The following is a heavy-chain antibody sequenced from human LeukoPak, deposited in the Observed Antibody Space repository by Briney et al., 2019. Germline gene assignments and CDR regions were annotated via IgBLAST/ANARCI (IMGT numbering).Heavy chain of an antibody. D-gene: IGHD2-15*01. V-gene: IGHV4-39*07. CDR3: ARDTGCSHGSCYGWNDY. J-gene: IGHJ4*02. CDR2: IYYSGST. Sequence: SETLSLTCTVSGGSISSSSYYWGWVRQPPGKGLEWIGSIYYSGSTHYNPSLKSRVTISVDTSKNQFSLKLSSVTAADTAVYYCARDTGCSHGSCYGWNDYWGQGTLVTVSS. CDR1: GGSISSSSYY.